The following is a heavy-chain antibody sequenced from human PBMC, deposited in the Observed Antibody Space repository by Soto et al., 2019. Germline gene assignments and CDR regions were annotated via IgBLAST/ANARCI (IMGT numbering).Heavy chain of an antibody. V-gene: IGHV3-7*01. CDR2: INEDGGQR. Sequence: PGGSLRLSCAASGFTFSKYWMSWVRQAPGKGLEWVANINEDGGQRYVDSVKGRFTISRDNAKNSLYLQMNSLRAEDTAVYYCARDGEQQLVRDYWGQGTLVSVSS. CDR1: GFTFSKYW. J-gene: IGHJ4*02. CDR3: ARDGEQQLVRDY. D-gene: IGHD6-13*01.